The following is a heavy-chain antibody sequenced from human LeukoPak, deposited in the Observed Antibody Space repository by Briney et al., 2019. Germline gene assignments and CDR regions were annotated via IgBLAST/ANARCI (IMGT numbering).Heavy chain of an antibody. CDR1: GGSISSSSYY. J-gene: IGHJ6*03. Sequence: NASETLSLTCTVSGGSISSSSYYWGWIRQPPGKGLEWIGSIYYSGSTYYNPSLKSRVTISVDTSKNQFSLKLSSVTAADTAVYYCARRSHYYYYMDVWGKGTTVTISS. CDR2: IYYSGST. V-gene: IGHV4-39*01. CDR3: ARRSHYYYYMDV.